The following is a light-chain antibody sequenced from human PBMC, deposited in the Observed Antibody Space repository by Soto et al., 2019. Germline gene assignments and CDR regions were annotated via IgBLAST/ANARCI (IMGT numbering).Light chain of an antibody. CDR1: QSVSSN. V-gene: IGKV3-15*01. Sequence: EIVMTQSPATLSVSPGERATISCRASQSVSSNLAWYQQKPGQAPRLLIYGASTRATGIPARFRGSGSGTEFTLTISSLQSEDFAVYYCQQYNNWPLTFGPGTKVDIK. CDR2: GAS. CDR3: QQYNNWPLT. J-gene: IGKJ3*01.